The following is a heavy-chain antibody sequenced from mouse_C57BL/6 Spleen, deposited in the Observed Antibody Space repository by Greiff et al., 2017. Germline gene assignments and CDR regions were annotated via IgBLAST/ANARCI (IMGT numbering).Heavy chain of an antibody. D-gene: IGHD1-1*01. CDR1: GYTFTSYW. CDR3: ARSGTFITTVVAGDY. CDR2: IHPNSGST. Sequence: QVQLQQPGAELVKPGASVKLSCKASGYTFTSYWMHWVKQRPGQGLEWIGMIHPNSGSTNYNEKFKSKATLTVDKSSSTAYMQLSSLTSEDSAVYYCARSGTFITTVVAGDYWGQGTTLTVSS. J-gene: IGHJ2*01. V-gene: IGHV1-64*01.